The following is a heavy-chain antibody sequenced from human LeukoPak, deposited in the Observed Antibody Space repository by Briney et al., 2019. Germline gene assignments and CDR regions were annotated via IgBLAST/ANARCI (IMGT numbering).Heavy chain of an antibody. CDR1: GFTFSSYS. Sequence: GGSLRLSCAASGFTFSSYSMNWVRQAPGKGLEWISYITTSSSTIYYADSVKGRFTISRDNAKNSLYLQMNSLRAEDTAVYYCARSRGYSYVDPSDYWGQGTLVTVSS. CDR3: ARSRGYSYVDPSDY. J-gene: IGHJ4*02. CDR2: ITTSSSTI. D-gene: IGHD5-18*01. V-gene: IGHV3-48*01.